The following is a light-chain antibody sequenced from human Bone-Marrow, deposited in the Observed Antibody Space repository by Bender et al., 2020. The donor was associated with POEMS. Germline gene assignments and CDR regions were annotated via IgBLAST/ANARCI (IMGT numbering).Light chain of an antibody. CDR3: CSYAGSYTYV. Sequence: QSALTQPPSASGSPGQPVTISCTGSSSDIGGYNYVSWYQQHPGKAPELMIYDVTKRPSGVPDRFSGSKSGNTASLTISGLQAEDEADYYCCSYAGSYTYVFGTGTKVTVL. J-gene: IGLJ1*01. CDR1: SSDIGGYNY. CDR2: DVT. V-gene: IGLV2-11*01.